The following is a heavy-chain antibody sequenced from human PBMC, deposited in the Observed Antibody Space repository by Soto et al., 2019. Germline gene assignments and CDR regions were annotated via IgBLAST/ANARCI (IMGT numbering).Heavy chain of an antibody. Sequence: ESGGGVVQPGRSLRLSCVASEFTFSSYGMHWVRQAPGKGLEWVALISYDGSNKYYADSVKGRFTISRDNSKNTLFLQMNSLRDEDTAVYYCAKVILGITGPTWAGKGGLDYWGQGTLVTVSS. CDR3: AKVILGITGPTWAGKGGLDY. V-gene: IGHV3-30*18. CDR1: EFTFSSYG. J-gene: IGHJ4*02. D-gene: IGHD3-10*01. CDR2: ISYDGSNK.